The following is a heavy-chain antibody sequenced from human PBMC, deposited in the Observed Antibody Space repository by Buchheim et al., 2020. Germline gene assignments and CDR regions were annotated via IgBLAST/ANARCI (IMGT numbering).Heavy chain of an antibody. D-gene: IGHD2-15*01. CDR3: AREGEYCSGGSCSSAGFDS. CDR1: GFIFSNFE. CDR2: ISSSGSSI. J-gene: IGHJ4*02. V-gene: IGHV3-48*03. Sequence: VQLVESGGGLVQPGGSLRLSCAASGFIFSNFEMNWVRQAPGKGLEWVSYISSSGSSIYYADSVKGRFTISRDNAKNSLYLQMNSLRAEDTAVYYCAREGEYCSGGSCSSAGFDSWGQGTL.